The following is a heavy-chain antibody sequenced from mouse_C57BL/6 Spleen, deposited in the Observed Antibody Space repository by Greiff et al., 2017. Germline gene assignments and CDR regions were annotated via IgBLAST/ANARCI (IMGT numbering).Heavy chain of an antibody. CDR1: GYAFSSSW. Sequence: QVQLKESGPELVKPGASVKISCKASGYAFSSSWMNWVKQRPGKGLEWIGRIYPGDGDTNYNGKFKGKATRTADKSSSTAYMQLSSLTSEDSAVYFCARADWEAWFAYWGQGTLVTVSA. CDR2: IYPGDGDT. J-gene: IGHJ3*01. V-gene: IGHV1-82*01. CDR3: ARADWEAWFAY. D-gene: IGHD4-1*01.